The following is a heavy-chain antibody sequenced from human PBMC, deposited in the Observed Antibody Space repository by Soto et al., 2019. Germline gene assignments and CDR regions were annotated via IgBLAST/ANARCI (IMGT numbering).Heavy chain of an antibody. CDR3: ARDLGGFPDY. CDR2: ISAYNGNR. CDR1: GYSFTSYG. D-gene: IGHD5-12*01. J-gene: IGHJ4*02. V-gene: IGHV1-18*01. Sequence: QVQLGQSGAEVKKPGASVKVSFKASGYSFTSYGISWVRQAPGQGLEWMGWISAYNGNRKYAQKFQGRVTMTTDTSTSTAYLELRSLRSDDTAVYYCARDLGGFPDYWGQGTLVTVSS.